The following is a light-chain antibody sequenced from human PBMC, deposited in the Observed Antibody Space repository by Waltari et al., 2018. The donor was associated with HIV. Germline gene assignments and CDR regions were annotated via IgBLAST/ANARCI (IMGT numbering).Light chain of an antibody. V-gene: IGLV1-47*01. Sequence: QSVLTQPPSASGTPGQRVTISCSGSSSNIGSNYVYWYQQLPGTAPKLLICRNNQRPSGVPDRFSDSKSGTSASLASSGLRSEDEADYYCAAWDDSLSGVVFGGGTKLTVL. J-gene: IGLJ2*01. CDR3: AAWDDSLSGVV. CDR2: RNN. CDR1: SSNIGSNY.